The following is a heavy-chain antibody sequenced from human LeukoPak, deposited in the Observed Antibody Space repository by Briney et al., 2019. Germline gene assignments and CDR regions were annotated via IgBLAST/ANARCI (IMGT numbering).Heavy chain of an antibody. CDR2: IYTSGSA. D-gene: IGHD2-21*01. V-gene: IGHV3-53*01. CDR3: VVGINSDY. Sequence: GGSLRLSCAASGCAVTSDYRGWVRQTPVRGLEWLSGIYTSGSAFYADSVKGRFSISRGESKNTFSLQMNARSVLDSAVYYCVVGINSDYWGQGSLVTVAS. CDR1: GCAVTSDY. J-gene: IGHJ4*02.